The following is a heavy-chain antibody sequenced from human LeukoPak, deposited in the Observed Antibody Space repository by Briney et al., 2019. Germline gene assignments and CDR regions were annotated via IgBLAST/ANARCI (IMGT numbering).Heavy chain of an antibody. D-gene: IGHD4-17*01. J-gene: IGHJ3*01. CDR2: RGPGSGS. CDR3: GRDPNGDYIGAFEF. V-gene: IGHV3-23*01. CDR1: GFTFSNFA. Sequence: GGSLRLSCAASGFTFSNFAMTWVRLAPGKGLEWVSSRGPGSGSSYADSVKGRFTVSRDNSKNTLYLQMDSLRAEDTAVYYCGRDPNGDYIGAFEFWGQGTLVTVSS.